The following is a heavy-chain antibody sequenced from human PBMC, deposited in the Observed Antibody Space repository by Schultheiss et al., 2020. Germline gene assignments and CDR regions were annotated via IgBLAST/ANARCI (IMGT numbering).Heavy chain of an antibody. V-gene: IGHV1-69*13. Sequence: SVKVSCKASGGTFSSYAINWVRQAPGQGLEWMGGIIPIFGTANYAQKFQGRVTITADESTSTAYMELSSLRSEDTAVYYCARDFGGDYVPYYYGMDVWGKGTTVTVAS. CDR3: ARDFGGDYVPYYYGMDV. D-gene: IGHD4-17*01. CDR1: GGTFSSYA. J-gene: IGHJ6*04. CDR2: IIPIFGTA.